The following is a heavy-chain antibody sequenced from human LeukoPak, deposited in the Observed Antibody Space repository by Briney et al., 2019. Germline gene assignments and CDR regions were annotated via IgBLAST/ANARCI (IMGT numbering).Heavy chain of an antibody. D-gene: IGHD6-13*01. J-gene: IGHJ6*03. CDR3: ARGRGTLVAAAGTGYYYYMDV. CDR2: IYYSGST. CDR1: GGSISSYY. V-gene: IGHV4-59*01. Sequence: PSETLSLTCTVSGGSISSYYWSWIRQPPGKGLEWIGYIYYSGSTNYNPSLKSRVTISVDTSKNQFTLKLSSVTAADTAVYYCARGRGTLVAAAGTGYYYYMDVWGKGTTVTVSS.